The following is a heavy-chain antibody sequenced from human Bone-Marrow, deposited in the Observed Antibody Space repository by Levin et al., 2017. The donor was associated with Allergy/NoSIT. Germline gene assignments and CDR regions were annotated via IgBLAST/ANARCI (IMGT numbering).Heavy chain of an antibody. CDR1: GYTFTSYG. CDR3: ASAPCRIAAPANYDYYGMDV. D-gene: IGHD6-25*01. Sequence: RGESLKISCKASGYTFTSYGISWVRQAPGQGLEWMGWISAYNGNTNYAQKLQGRVTMTTDTSTSTAYMELRSLRSDDTAVYYCASAPCRIAAPANYDYYGMDVWGQGTTVTVSS. V-gene: IGHV1-18*01. J-gene: IGHJ6*02. CDR2: ISAYNGNT.